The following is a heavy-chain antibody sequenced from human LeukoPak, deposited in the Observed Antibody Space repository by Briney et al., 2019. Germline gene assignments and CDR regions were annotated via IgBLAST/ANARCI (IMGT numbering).Heavy chain of an antibody. V-gene: IGHV4-4*02. D-gene: IGHD1/OR15-1a*01. CDR2: IYLYGTT. CDR1: IGSISSSKW. Sequence: SETLSLTCSVSIGSISSSKWWSWVRQSPVKGLEWIGEIYLYGTTNYNPSFTSRVTMLVDRSRNQFSLKLTSVTAADTAVYYCARQKWEQQGRDYYFNGLDVWGPGTTVIVSS. J-gene: IGHJ6*02. CDR3: ARQKWEQQGRDYYFNGLDV.